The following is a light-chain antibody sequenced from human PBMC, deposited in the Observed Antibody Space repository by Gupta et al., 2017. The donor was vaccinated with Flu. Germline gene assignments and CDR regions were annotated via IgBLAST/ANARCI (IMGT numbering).Light chain of an antibody. Sequence: EIVLTQSPGTLSLSPGERATLSCRASQSVSSNLLAWYQQKSGQAPRLLIYGASSRATGIPDRFSGSGSGTDFTLTLSRLEPEDFAVYYCQQYVSSPFTFGQGTRLEIK. V-gene: IGKV3-20*01. J-gene: IGKJ2*01. CDR1: QSVSSNL. CDR2: GAS. CDR3: QQYVSSPFT.